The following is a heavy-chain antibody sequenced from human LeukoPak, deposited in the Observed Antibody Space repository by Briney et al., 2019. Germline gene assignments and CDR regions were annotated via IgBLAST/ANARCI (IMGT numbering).Heavy chain of an antibody. CDR1: GYTFTVYY. V-gene: IGHV1-2*04. D-gene: IGHD3-16*01. CDR3: ARDRGPQWWGSFDY. Sequence: ASVRVSCNASGYTFTVYYIHLVRQVPGQGLEWMGWINPNSGDTNLAQKFQGWVTMTRDTSIGTAYLELNRLTSDDTAVYYCARDRGPQWWGSFDYWGRGTLVTISS. J-gene: IGHJ4*02. CDR2: INPNSGDT.